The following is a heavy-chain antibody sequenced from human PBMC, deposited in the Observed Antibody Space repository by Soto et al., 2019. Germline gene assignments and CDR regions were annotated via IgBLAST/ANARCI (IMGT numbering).Heavy chain of an antibody. CDR1: EDTFTHYD. D-gene: IGHD2-21*01. Sequence: QVELVQSGAEVKKPGASVRVSCQASEDTFTHYDLNWVRQATGQGLGWMGWINPNTGNIDYAHKFQGRVTMTRDTSTRTVYMELSSLRSDDTAVYYCVRRVASGHRSWFDPWGQGTLVTVSS. V-gene: IGHV1-8*01. J-gene: IGHJ5*02. CDR2: INPNTGNI. CDR3: VRRVASGHRSWFDP.